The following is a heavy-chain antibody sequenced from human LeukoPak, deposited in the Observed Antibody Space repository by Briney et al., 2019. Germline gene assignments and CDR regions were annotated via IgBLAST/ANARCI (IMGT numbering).Heavy chain of an antibody. J-gene: IGHJ4*02. CDR1: RGSISTYY. V-gene: IGHV4-4*09. D-gene: IGHD1-1*01. CDR3: ARRRTTGTTGYFDY. CDR2: ISTSGST. Sequence: SETLSLTCTISRGSISTYYWSWIRQPPGRGLEWIGYISTSGSTNYNPSLKSRVTISVDTSKNQFSLNLTSVTAADTAVYYCARRRTTGTTGYFDYWGQGTLVTVSS.